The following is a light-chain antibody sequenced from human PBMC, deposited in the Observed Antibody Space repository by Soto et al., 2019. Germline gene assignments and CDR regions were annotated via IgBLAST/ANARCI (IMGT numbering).Light chain of an antibody. V-gene: IGKV1-5*03. J-gene: IGKJ1*01. CDR3: QQYNSYSPWT. Sequence: IQMTQSPSSLSASVGDRVTITCRASRGIRNDLGWYQQKPGKAPKLLIYKASSLESGVPSRFSGSGSGTEFTLTISSLQPDDFATYYCQQYNSYSPWTFGQGTKVDIK. CDR1: RGIRND. CDR2: KAS.